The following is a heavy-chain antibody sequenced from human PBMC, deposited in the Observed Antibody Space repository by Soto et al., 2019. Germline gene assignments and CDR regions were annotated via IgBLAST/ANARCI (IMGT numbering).Heavy chain of an antibody. D-gene: IGHD3-9*01. Sequence: EVQLVESGGGLVQPGGSLRLSCAASGFLFNTYWMFWVRQAPRKGLLWVSRIKNDGSSTNYADSVKGRFTISRDNAKNTLYLQMTSLRAEDTAVYYCAIGGGDYNYLDYWGQGILVTVSS. CDR2: IKNDGSST. J-gene: IGHJ4*02. CDR3: AIGGGDYNYLDY. CDR1: GFLFNTYW. V-gene: IGHV3-74*01.